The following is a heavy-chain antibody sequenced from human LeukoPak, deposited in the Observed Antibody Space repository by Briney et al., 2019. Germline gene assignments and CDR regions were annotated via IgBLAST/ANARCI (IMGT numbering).Heavy chain of an antibody. CDR3: AKEGTGIHFDY. Sequence: GGSLRLSCAASGFTFSSKAIHWVRQAPGKGLEWVAEISYDGGNTYYADSVKGRVTISIDNCKNTLYLQMNTLRADDTAVYYCAKEGTGIHFDYWGQGTLVTVSS. CDR1: GFTFSSKA. J-gene: IGHJ4*02. V-gene: IGHV3-30-3*01. CDR2: ISYDGGNT. D-gene: IGHD1-1*01.